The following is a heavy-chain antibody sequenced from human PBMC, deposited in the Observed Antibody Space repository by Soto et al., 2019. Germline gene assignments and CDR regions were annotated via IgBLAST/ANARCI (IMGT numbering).Heavy chain of an antibody. D-gene: IGHD5-18*01. J-gene: IGHJ6*02. V-gene: IGHV3-48*02. CDR1: GFTFSSYS. CDR2: ISSSSSTI. CDR3: ARDKGGLDTAMVTWGYYYYYGMDV. Sequence: GGSLRLSCAASGFTFSSYSMNWVRQAPGKGLEWVSYISSSSSTIYYADSVKGRFTISRDNAKNSLYLQMNSLRDEDTAVYYCARDKGGLDTAMVTWGYYYYYGMDVWGQGTTVTVSS.